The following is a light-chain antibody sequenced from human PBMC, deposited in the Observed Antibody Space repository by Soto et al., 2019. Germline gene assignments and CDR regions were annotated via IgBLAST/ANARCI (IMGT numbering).Light chain of an antibody. Sequence: EVVITQSPSTLSVSPGERATLSCRASQSVSSNLAWYQQKPGQAPRLLIYGASTRATGIPDRFSGSGSGTEFTLTISSLQSEDFAVYYCQHRMNWPLTFGQGTRLEIK. J-gene: IGKJ5*01. V-gene: IGKV3-15*01. CDR1: QSVSSN. CDR2: GAS. CDR3: QHRMNWPLT.